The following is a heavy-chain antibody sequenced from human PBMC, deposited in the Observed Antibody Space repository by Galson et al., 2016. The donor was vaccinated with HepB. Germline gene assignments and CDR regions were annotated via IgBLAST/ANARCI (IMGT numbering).Heavy chain of an antibody. CDR3: ARGRSGYFLTSFDY. V-gene: IGHV4-31*03. D-gene: IGHD3-22*01. CDR1: SGSINSGAYY. CDR2: IYYSGYT. Sequence: TLSLTCTVSSGSINSGAYYWNWIRQRPGKGLEWIGYIYYSGYTYYNPSLQSRTTISSDTSKNHFSLNLNSVTAADTAIYYCARGRSGYFLTSFDYWGQGTLVSVSS. J-gene: IGHJ4*02.